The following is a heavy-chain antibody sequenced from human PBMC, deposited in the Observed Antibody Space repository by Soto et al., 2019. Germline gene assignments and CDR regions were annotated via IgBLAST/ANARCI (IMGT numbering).Heavy chain of an antibody. CDR1: GGSISSYY. D-gene: IGHD6-19*01. V-gene: IGHV4-4*07. CDR3: ARFHADSSGWYENFDY. J-gene: IGHJ4*02. Sequence: SETLSLTCTVSGGSISSYYWSWIRQPAGKGLEWIGRIYTSGSTNYNPSLKSRVTMSVDTSKNQFSLKLSSVAAADTAVYYCARFHADSSGWYENFDYWGQGTLVTVSS. CDR2: IYTSGST.